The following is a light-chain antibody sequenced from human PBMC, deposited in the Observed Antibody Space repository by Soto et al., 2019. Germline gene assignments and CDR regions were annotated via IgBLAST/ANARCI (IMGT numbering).Light chain of an antibody. J-gene: IGKJ4*01. Sequence: DIQMTQSPSSLSASVGDRVTITCRASQNIDNSLNWYQQKPGKAPRLLIYVASNLQTGVPSRFSGSGSGTDFSFTISSLQPEDIATYYCQQYDNLQLTFGGGTKVEIK. CDR1: QNIDNS. V-gene: IGKV1-33*01. CDR3: QQYDNLQLT. CDR2: VAS.